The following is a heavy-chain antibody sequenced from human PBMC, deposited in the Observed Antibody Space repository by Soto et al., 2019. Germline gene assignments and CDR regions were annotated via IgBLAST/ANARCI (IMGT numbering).Heavy chain of an antibody. CDR1: GFTFSSYS. CDR2: ISSSSSYI. D-gene: IGHD3-10*01. CDR3: ARCENYYGSGSPTNNYYYGMDV. Sequence: EVQLVESGGGLVKPGGSLRLSCAASGFTFSSYSMNWVRQAPGKGLEWVSSISSSSSYIYYADSVKGRFTISRDNAKNSLYLQMNSLRAEDTAVYYCARCENYYGSGSPTNNYYYGMDVWGQVPTVTVSS. V-gene: IGHV3-21*01. J-gene: IGHJ6*02.